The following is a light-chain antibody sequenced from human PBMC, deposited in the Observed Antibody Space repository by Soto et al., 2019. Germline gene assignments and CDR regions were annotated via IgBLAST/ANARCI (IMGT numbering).Light chain of an antibody. CDR3: QHYNSYSEA. V-gene: IGKV1-5*03. CDR1: QGISSF. Sequence: DIQMTQSPSSLSASVGDRVIITCRASQGISSFLAWYQQKPGKAPKLLIYKASTLKSGVPSRFSGSGSGTEFTLTISSLQPDDFATYYCQHYNSYSEAFGQGTKVDI. J-gene: IGKJ1*01. CDR2: KAS.